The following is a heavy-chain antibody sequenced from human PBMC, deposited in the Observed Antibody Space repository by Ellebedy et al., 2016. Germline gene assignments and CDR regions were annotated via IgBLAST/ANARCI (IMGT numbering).Heavy chain of an antibody. Sequence: GESLKISXAASGFTFSDHYMDWVRQVPGKGLEWVARIRKKSKSYTTEYAASVRGRFTISRDDSNNSLYLQMNSLKSEDTAVYYCARVGQVVPAAMDYWGQGTLVTVSS. CDR3: ARVGQVVPAAMDY. CDR2: IRKKSKSYTT. J-gene: IGHJ4*02. V-gene: IGHV3-72*01. CDR1: GFTFSDHY. D-gene: IGHD2-2*01.